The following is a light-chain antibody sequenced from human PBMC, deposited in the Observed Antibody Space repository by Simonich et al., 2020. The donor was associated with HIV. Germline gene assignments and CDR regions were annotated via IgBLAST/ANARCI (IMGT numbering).Light chain of an antibody. V-gene: IGLV2-8*01. J-gene: IGLJ3*02. CDR3: SSYAGSNNWV. CDR2: EVS. CDR1: SSDVGGYNY. Sequence: QSALTQPASVSGSPGQSITISCTGTSSDVGGYNYVSWYQQHPGKAPKRMIYEVSKRPSGVPDRFSGSKSDNTASLTVSGLQAEDEADYYCSSYAGSNNWVFGGGTKVTVL.